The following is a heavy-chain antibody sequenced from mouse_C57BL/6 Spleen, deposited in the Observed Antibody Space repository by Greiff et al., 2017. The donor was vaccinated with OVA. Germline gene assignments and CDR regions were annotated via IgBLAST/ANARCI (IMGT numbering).Heavy chain of an antibody. CDR3: ARSFYDGYYLDY. Sequence: EVQLQQSGPELVKPGASVKIPCKASGYTFTDYNMDWVKQSHGKSLEWIGDINPNNGGTIYNQKFKGKATLTVDKSSSTAYMELRSLTSEDTAVYYCARSFYDGYYLDYWGQGTTLTVSS. D-gene: IGHD2-3*01. CDR2: INPNNGGT. J-gene: IGHJ2*01. CDR1: GYTFTDYN. V-gene: IGHV1-18*01.